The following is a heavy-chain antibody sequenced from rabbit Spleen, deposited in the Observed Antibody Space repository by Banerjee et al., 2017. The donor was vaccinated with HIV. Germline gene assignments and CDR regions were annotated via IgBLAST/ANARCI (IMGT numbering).Heavy chain of an antibody. CDR2: INTITGKA. D-gene: IGHD2-1*01. Sequence: QEQVLESGGGLVKPEGSLTLTCKASGVSLNDKDVMCWVRQAPGKGLEWIACINTITGKAVYASWAKGRFTFSKPSSTTVTLQVTRLTAADTATYFCVRDRANIGGDYGPYYFDLWGPGTLVTVS. J-gene: IGHJ4*01. CDR3: VRDRANIGGDYGPYYFDL. V-gene: IGHV1S45*01. CDR1: GVSLNDKDV.